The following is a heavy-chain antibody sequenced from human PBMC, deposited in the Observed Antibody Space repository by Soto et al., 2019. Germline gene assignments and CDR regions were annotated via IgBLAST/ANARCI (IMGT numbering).Heavy chain of an antibody. D-gene: IGHD3-3*01. V-gene: IGHV1-8*01. CDR1: GYTFTSYD. Sequence: QVQLVQSGAEVKKPGASVKVSCKASGYTFTSYDINWVRQATGQGLEWMGWMNPNSGNTGHAQKFQGRVTMTRNTSISTAYMELNSLRSEDTAVYYCARLSTYYDFWSGYLSYYYYGMDVWGQGTTVTVSS. CDR2: MNPNSGNT. CDR3: ARLSTYYDFWSGYLSYYYYGMDV. J-gene: IGHJ6*02.